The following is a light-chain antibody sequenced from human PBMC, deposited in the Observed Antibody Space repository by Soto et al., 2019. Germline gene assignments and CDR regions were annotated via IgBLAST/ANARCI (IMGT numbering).Light chain of an antibody. CDR1: SSNIGKYY. Sequence: QSVLTQPPSVSAAPGQKVTMSCSGSSSNIGKYYVSWHQQLPGTAPKLLIYENDKRPSGIPDRFSGSKSGTSATLGITGLQTGDEADYYCGPPDRRLTPFVFGTGIKVTV. CDR2: END. CDR3: GPPDRRLTPFV. J-gene: IGLJ1*01. V-gene: IGLV1-51*02.